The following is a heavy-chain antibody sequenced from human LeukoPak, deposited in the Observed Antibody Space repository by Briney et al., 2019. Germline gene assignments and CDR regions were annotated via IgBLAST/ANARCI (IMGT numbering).Heavy chain of an antibody. Sequence: ASVKVSCKASGYTFTSYGISWVRQAPGQGLEWMGWISAYNGNTNYAQKLQGRVTMTTDTSTSTAYMELRSLRSNDTAVYYCARVGSFHPRDAFDIWGQGTMVTVSS. CDR2: ISAYNGNT. D-gene: IGHD1-26*01. J-gene: IGHJ3*02. CDR3: ARVGSFHPRDAFDI. V-gene: IGHV1-18*01. CDR1: GYTFTSYG.